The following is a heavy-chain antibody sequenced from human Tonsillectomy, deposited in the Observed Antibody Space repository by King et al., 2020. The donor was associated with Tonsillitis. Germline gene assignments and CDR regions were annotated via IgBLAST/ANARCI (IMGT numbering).Heavy chain of an antibody. V-gene: IGHV3-64D*06. CDR2: ISSNGGST. CDR1: GFTFSSYA. Sequence: VQLVESGGGLVQPGGSLRLSCSASGFTFSSYAMHWVRQAPGKGLEYVSAISSNGGSTYYADSVKGRFTISRDNSKNTLYLQISSLRAEDTAVYYCVEAPGYSSGWYYFGYGGQGTGVTLPS. D-gene: IGHD6-19*01. CDR3: VEAPGYSSGWYYFGY. J-gene: IGHJ4*02.